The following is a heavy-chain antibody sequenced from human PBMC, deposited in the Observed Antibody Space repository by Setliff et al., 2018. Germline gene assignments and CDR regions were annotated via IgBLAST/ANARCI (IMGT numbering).Heavy chain of an antibody. CDR1: GGSISSGSHY. Sequence: SETLSLTCTVSGGSISSGSHYWTWIRQPTGKRLEWIGHIDPSGDTNYSPSLKSRVTISRDTSKNQLSLELTSVTAADTAVYYCARSLSSGSYWNSRPFCSDYWGQGTLVTVSS. V-gene: IGHV4-61*09. D-gene: IGHD3-10*01. J-gene: IGHJ4*02. CDR2: IDPSGDT. CDR3: ARSLSSGSYWNSRPFCSDY.